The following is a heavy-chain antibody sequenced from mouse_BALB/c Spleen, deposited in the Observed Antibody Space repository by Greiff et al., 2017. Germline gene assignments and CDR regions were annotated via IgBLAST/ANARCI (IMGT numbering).Heavy chain of an antibody. V-gene: IGHV5-12-2*01. Sequence: DVKLVESGGGLVQPGGSLKLSCAASGFTFSSYTMSWVRQTPEKRLEWVAYISNGGGSTYYPDTVKGRFTISRDNAKNTLYLQMSSLKSEDTAMYYFARHDEGFAYWGQGTLVTVSA. CDR2: ISNGGGST. J-gene: IGHJ3*01. CDR3: ARHDEGFAY. CDR1: GFTFSSYT.